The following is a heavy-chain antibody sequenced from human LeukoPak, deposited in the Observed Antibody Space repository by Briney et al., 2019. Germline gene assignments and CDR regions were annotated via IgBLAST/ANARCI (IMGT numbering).Heavy chain of an antibody. Sequence: KPSETLSLTCTVSGYSINSGYYWGWIRQPPGKGLEWIGYIYHSGSTYYNPSLKSRVTISVDRSKNQFSLKLSSVTAADTAVYYCARGLGRDWFDPWGQGTLVTVSS. CDR3: ARGLGRDWFDP. CDR2: IYHSGST. V-gene: IGHV4-38-2*02. J-gene: IGHJ5*02. D-gene: IGHD7-27*01. CDR1: GYSINSGYY.